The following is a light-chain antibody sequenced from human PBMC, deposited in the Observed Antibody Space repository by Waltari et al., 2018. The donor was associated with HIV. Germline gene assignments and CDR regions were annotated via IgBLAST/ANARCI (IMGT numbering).Light chain of an antibody. Sequence: QSVLTQPPSVSGAPGQRVTLSCTGTSSNIGTHEVHWYQQFPGTAPRPLIYNSNNPPSGVPDRFSASKAGTSASLAITGLQADDEAYYYCHSSDSTLSGSVFGGGTKLTVL. V-gene: IGLV1-40*01. CDR2: NSN. CDR1: SSNIGTHE. J-gene: IGLJ2*01. CDR3: HSSDSTLSGSV.